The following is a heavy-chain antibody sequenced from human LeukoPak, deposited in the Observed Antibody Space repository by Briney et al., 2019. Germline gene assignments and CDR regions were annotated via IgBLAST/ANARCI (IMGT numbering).Heavy chain of an antibody. Sequence: GGSLRLSCAASGFTFSSYAMSWVRQAPGKGLEWVSAISGSGSTYYADSVKGRFTISRDNSKNTLYLQMNSLRAEDTAVYYCAKDLLWFGSMDVWGKGTTVTVSS. CDR2: ISGSGST. CDR1: GFTFSSYA. J-gene: IGHJ6*04. V-gene: IGHV3-23*01. D-gene: IGHD3-10*01. CDR3: AKDLLWFGSMDV.